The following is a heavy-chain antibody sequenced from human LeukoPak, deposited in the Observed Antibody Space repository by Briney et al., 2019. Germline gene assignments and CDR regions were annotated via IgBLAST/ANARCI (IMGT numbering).Heavy chain of an antibody. Sequence: GRSLRLSCAASGFTFDDYAMHWVRQTPGKGLEWVSGISWNSGSIGYADSVKGRFTISRDNAKNSLYLQMNSLRAEDTALYYCAKDGDYYGSGSYWGNWFDPWGQGTLVTVSS. CDR2: ISWNSGSI. CDR1: GFTFDDYA. D-gene: IGHD3-10*01. CDR3: AKDGDYYGSGSYWGNWFDP. J-gene: IGHJ5*02. V-gene: IGHV3-9*01.